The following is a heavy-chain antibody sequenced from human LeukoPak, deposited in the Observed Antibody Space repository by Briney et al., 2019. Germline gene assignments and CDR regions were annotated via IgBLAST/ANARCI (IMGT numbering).Heavy chain of an antibody. CDR1: GFTFSSYG. V-gene: IGHV3-33*01. CDR2: IWYDGSNK. CDR3: ARDRKYQLLQYYFDY. Sequence: AGGSLRLSCAASGFTFSSYGMLWVRQAPGKGLEWVAVIWYDGSNKYYADSVKGRFTISRDNSKNTLYLQMNSLRAEDTAVYYCARDRKYQLLQYYFDYWGQGTLVTVSS. J-gene: IGHJ4*02. D-gene: IGHD2-2*01.